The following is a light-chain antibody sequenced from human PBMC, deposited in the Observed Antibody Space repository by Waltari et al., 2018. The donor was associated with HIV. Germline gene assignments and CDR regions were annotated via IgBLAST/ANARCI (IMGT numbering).Light chain of an antibody. CDR3: AAWDDSLSGRV. Sequence: QSGLTQPPSASGTPGQRVTISCSGSSSNIGKNFVYWYQQLPGTAPKLLISRNNQRPSGVPDLFSGSKSGTLASLAISGLRSEDEADYYCAAWDDSLSGRVFGGGTKLTVL. CDR2: RNN. CDR1: SSNIGKNF. J-gene: IGLJ3*02. V-gene: IGLV1-47*01.